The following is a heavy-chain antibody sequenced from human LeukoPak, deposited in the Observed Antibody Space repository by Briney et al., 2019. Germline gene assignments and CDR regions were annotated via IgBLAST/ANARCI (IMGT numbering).Heavy chain of an antibody. CDR1: GFTFDDYA. J-gene: IGHJ6*03. CDR3: ATSGYSYGPDYYYMDV. CDR2: ISWNSGSI. Sequence: GGSLRLSCAASGFTFDDYAMHWVRQAPGKGLEWVSGISWNSGSIGYADSVKGRFTISRDNAKNSLYLQMNSLRAEDSAVYYCATSGYSYGPDYYYMDVWGKGTTVTVSS. V-gene: IGHV3-9*01. D-gene: IGHD5-18*01.